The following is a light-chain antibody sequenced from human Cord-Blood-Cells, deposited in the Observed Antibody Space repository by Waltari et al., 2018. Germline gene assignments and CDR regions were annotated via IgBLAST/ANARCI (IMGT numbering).Light chain of an antibody. V-gene: IGLV1-51*01. Sequence: QSVLTQPPSVSAAPGTKVTISCSGSSSNIGNNYVSWYQQLPGTAPKLLIYDNNKRPSGIPDRFSGSKSGTSATLGITGLQTGDEADYYCGTWDSSLSAWVFGGGTKLTVL. J-gene: IGLJ3*02. CDR1: SSNIGNNY. CDR3: GTWDSSLSAWV. CDR2: DNN.